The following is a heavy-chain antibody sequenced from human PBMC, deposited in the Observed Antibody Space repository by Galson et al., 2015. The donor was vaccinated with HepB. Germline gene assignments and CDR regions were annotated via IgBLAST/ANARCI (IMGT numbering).Heavy chain of an antibody. D-gene: IGHD6-13*01. CDR1: GYTFTSYG. V-gene: IGHV1-18*01. CDR3: ARDFAIAAAGTAAFDI. Sequence: SVKVSCKASGYTFTSYGISWVRQAPGQGLEWMGWISAYNGNTNYAQKLQGRVTMTTDTSTSTAYMELRSMRSDDTAVYYCARDFAIAAAGTAAFDIWGQGTMVTVSS. J-gene: IGHJ3*02. CDR2: ISAYNGNT.